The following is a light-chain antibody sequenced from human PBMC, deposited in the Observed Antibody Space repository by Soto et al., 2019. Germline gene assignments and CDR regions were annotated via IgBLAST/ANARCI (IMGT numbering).Light chain of an antibody. CDR1: SSDVGGYNY. CDR2: EVS. Sequence: QSVLTQPPSASGSPGQSVTISCTGTSSDVGGYNYVSWYQQHPGKAPKLMIYEVSKRPSGVPDRFSGSKSGNTASLTVSGLQAEDEDDYYCSSYAGSNNLGVFGGGTKLTV. V-gene: IGLV2-8*01. CDR3: SSYAGSNNLGV. J-gene: IGLJ2*01.